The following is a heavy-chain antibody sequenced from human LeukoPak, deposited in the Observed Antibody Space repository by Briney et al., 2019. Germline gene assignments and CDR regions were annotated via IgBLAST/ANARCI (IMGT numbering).Heavy chain of an antibody. D-gene: IGHD3-3*01. CDR2: IYHSGST. CDR3: ARVESGYYDFWSGYSSWFDP. CDR1: GGSISSSNW. Sequence: SGTLSLTCAVSGGSISSSNWWSWVRQPPGKGLEWIGEIYHSGSTYYNPSLKSRVTISVDTSKNQFSLKLSSVTAADTAVYYCARVESGYYDFWSGYSSWFDPWGQGTLVTVSS. J-gene: IGHJ5*02. V-gene: IGHV4-4*02.